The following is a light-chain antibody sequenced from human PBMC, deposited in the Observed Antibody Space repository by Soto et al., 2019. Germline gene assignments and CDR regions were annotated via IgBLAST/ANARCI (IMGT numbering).Light chain of an antibody. CDR2: GAS. V-gene: IGKV3-15*01. Sequence: EIVMTHSPATLSVSPGERATLSCRASQSVSSNLAWYQQKPGQAPRLRIYGASTRAAGIPARFSASGSGTEFTLTISSLQSEEFAVYYCPQYNNWPTFGQGTKVEIK. CDR3: PQYNNWPT. J-gene: IGKJ1*01. CDR1: QSVSSN.